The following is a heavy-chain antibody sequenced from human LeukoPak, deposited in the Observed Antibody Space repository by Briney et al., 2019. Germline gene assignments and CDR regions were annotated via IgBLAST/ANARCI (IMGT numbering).Heavy chain of an antibody. CDR2: TYYSGTT. CDR1: GDAINNGLHF. Sequence: PSETLSLTCAVSGDAINNGLHFWGWIRQPPGRGPEWIATTYYSGTTFYNPSLRSRVTISVDTSNNHFSLILYSVTAPDTSVYYCARQPPRYYQWTFDYWGQGVLVTVSS. CDR3: ARQPPRYYQWTFDY. J-gene: IGHJ4*02. V-gene: IGHV4-39*02. D-gene: IGHD2-8*01.